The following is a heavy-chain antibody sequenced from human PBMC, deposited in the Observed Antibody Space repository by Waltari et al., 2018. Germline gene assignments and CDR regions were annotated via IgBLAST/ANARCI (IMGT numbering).Heavy chain of an antibody. Sequence: QVQLVQSGAEVKKPGSSLKVYCKASAGTFISYAISWVRQAPGQGLEWMGGISPRLGTANNGQKFHGRVTITADKSTSTAYMELGSMRSEDTAVYYCAREFGVAGTPRYYYYMDVWGKGTTVTVSS. V-gene: IGHV1-69*14. D-gene: IGHD6-19*01. J-gene: IGHJ6*03. CDR3: AREFGVAGTPRYYYYMDV. CDR2: ISPRLGTA. CDR1: AGTFISYA.